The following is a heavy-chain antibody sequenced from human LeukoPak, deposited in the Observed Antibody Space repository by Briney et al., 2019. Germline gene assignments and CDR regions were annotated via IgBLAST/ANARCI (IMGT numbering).Heavy chain of an antibody. CDR2: ISSSSSYI. CDR3: ARDEAPGF. J-gene: IGHJ3*01. Sequence: PGGSLRVSCAASGFTFSSYSMNWVRQAPGKGLECVSSISSSSSYIYYADSVKGRFTISRDNAKNSLFLQMKSLRAEDTAVYYCARDEAPGFWGQGTMVTVSS. V-gene: IGHV3-21*01. CDR1: GFTFSSYS.